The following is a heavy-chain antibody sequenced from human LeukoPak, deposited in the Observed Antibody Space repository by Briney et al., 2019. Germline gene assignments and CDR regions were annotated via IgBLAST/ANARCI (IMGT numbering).Heavy chain of an antibody. J-gene: IGHJ6*02. D-gene: IGHD3-22*01. CDR1: GGSISSGDYY. CDR3: AKDVGPRGSGWYYEDV. Sequence: PSETLSLTCTVSGGSISSGDYYWSWIRQPPGKGLEWIGYIYYSGSTYYNPSLKSRVTISVDTSKNQFSLKLSSVTAADTAVYYCAKDVGPRGSGWYYEDVWGQGTTVTVSS. V-gene: IGHV4-30-4*08. CDR2: IYYSGST.